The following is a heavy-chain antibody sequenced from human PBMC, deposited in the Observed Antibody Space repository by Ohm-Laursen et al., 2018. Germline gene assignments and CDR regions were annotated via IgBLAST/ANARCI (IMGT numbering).Heavy chain of an antibody. D-gene: IGHD2-21*01. V-gene: IGHV3-23*01. CDR2: IGDSGSRT. J-gene: IGHJ4*02. CDR1: GFTFSNNA. CDR3: AGDPGDADTFDY. Sequence: SLRLSCAASGFTFSNNAMSWVRQAPGKGLEWVSSIGDSGSRTYYAESVKGRFTISRDDSKNTLYLQMNSLRTEDTAVYYCAGDPGDADTFDYWGQGTLVTVSS.